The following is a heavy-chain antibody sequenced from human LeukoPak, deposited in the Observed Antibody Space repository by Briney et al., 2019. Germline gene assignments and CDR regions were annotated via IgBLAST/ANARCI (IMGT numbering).Heavy chain of an antibody. V-gene: IGHV3-74*01. CDR2: IYTDGRTT. CDR3: ARGNYGGNVYDS. D-gene: IGHD4-23*01. CDR1: GFTFSNYW. Sequence: PRGSLRLSCAASGFTFSNYWMHWVRQAPGKGLVWVSHIYTDGRTTTYADSVKGRFTISRDNAMTTLYLQMNSLRAEDSAVYFCARGNYGGNVYDSWGQGTLVTVS. J-gene: IGHJ4*02.